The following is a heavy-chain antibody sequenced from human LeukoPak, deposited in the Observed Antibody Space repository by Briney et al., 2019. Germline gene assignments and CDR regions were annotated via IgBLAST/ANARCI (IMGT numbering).Heavy chain of an antibody. V-gene: IGHV4-34*01. J-gene: IGHJ4*02. CDR3: ARGHGPGVTVTTTHLPYYFDY. CDR1: GGSFSGYY. CDR2: INHSGST. Sequence: SETLSLTCAVYGGSFSGYYWSWIRQPPGEGLEWIGEINHSGSTNYNPSLKSRVTISVDTSKNQFSLKLSSVTAADTAVYYCARGHGPGVTVTTTHLPYYFDYWGQGTLVTVSS. D-gene: IGHD4-17*01.